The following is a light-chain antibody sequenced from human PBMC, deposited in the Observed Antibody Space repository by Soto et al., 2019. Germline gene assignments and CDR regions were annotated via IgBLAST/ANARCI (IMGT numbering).Light chain of an antibody. CDR2: GAS. J-gene: IGKJ1*01. CDR3: QQYGSSPPSWT. Sequence: ESVLTQSPGTLSLSPGERATLSCRASQSVSSSYFAWYQQKPGQAPRLLIYGASSRDTGIPDRFSGSGSGTDFTLTISRLEPEDFAVYFCQQYGSSPPSWTFGQGTKVEIK. CDR1: QSVSSSY. V-gene: IGKV3-20*01.